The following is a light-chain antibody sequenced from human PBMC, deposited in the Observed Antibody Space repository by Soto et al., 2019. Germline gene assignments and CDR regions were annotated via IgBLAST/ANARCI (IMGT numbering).Light chain of an antibody. CDR2: AAS. Sequence: DIQMTQSPSILSASVGDRVTITCRASQSINNRLAWYQQKPGKAPKLLIYAASSLQTGVPSRFSGSGSGTDFSLTISSLQPEDFSTYYCQQSYSTPRTFGQGTKVDIK. CDR1: QSINNR. J-gene: IGKJ1*01. CDR3: QQSYSTPRT. V-gene: IGKV1-39*01.